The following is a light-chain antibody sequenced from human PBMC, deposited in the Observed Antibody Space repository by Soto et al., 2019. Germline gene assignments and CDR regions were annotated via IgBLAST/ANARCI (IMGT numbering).Light chain of an antibody. CDR2: DND. Sequence: QAVVPQPPSVSAAPGQKVTISCSGSSSNIGNNYVFWYQQLPGTAPKLLIYDNDKRPPGIPDRFSGANSGTSATLGITGLQTGDEADYYCATWDRSLSVGVFGGGTKLTVL. CDR1: SSNIGNNY. J-gene: IGLJ2*01. CDR3: ATWDRSLSVGV. V-gene: IGLV1-51*01.